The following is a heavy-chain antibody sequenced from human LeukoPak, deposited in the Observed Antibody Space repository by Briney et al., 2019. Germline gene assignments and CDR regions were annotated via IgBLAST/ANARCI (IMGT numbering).Heavy chain of an antibody. CDR2: ISYDGTNT. CDR1: GFTFSSYG. Sequence: GGSLRLSCAASGFTFSSYGLHWVRQAPGKGLEWVAIISYDGTNTYYADSVKGRFTISRDNSKNTLYLQMNSLRAEDTAVYHCAKVGPQWLALDYWGQGTVVTVSS. D-gene: IGHD6-19*01. V-gene: IGHV3-30*18. J-gene: IGHJ4*02. CDR3: AKVGPQWLALDY.